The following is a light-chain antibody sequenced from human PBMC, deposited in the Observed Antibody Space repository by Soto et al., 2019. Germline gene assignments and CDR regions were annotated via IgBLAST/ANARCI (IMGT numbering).Light chain of an antibody. J-gene: IGKJ5*01. V-gene: IGKV1-39*01. Sequence: DIQMTQSPSSLSASVGDRVTITCRASQSITTFLSWYHQKPGRAPNLLIYGASSLRSGVPSRFSGSGSGTDFPPPTTTLHPKFFGIYYCQQSYGPPTTFGQGPGL. CDR2: GAS. CDR3: QQSYGPPTT. CDR1: QSITTF.